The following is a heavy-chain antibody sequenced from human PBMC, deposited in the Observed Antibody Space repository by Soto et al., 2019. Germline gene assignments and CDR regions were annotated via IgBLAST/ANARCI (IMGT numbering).Heavy chain of an antibody. CDR2: ISGSGGST. V-gene: IGHV3-23*01. D-gene: IGHD6-19*01. CDR1: GFTFSSYA. Sequence: GGSLRLSCAASGFTFSSYAMSWVRQAPGKGLEWVSAISGSGGSTYYADSVKGRFTISRDNSKNTLYLQMNSLRAEDTAVYYCAKEIAGYSSGHTPFDYWGQGTLVTVSS. CDR3: AKEIAGYSSGHTPFDY. J-gene: IGHJ4*02.